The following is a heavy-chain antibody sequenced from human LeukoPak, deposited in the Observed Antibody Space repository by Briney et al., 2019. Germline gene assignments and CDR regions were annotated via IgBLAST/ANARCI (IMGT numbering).Heavy chain of an antibody. CDR1: GFTFSSYW. CDR3: ARAGGKGYFDY. J-gene: IGHJ4*02. D-gene: IGHD4-23*01. Sequence: PGGSLRLSCAASGFTFSSYWMHWVRQAPGKGLVWVSRINSDGSSTSYADSVKGRFTISRDNAKNTLYLQMNSLRAKDTAVYYCARAGGKGYFDYWGQGTLVTVSS. V-gene: IGHV3-74*01. CDR2: INSDGSST.